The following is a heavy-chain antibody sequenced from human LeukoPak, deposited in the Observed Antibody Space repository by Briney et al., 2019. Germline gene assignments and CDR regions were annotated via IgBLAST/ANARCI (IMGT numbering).Heavy chain of an antibody. CDR3: ARGLSGYDYVWGSYRTLIPYGMDV. CDR1: GGSISSYY. V-gene: IGHV4-34*01. Sequence: PSETLSLTRTVSGGSISSYYWSWIRQPPGKGLEWIGEINHSGSTNYNPSLKSRVTISVDTSKNQFSLKLSSVTAADTAVYYCARGLSGYDYVWGSYRTLIPYGMDVWGQGTTVTVSS. D-gene: IGHD3-16*02. CDR2: INHSGST. J-gene: IGHJ6*02.